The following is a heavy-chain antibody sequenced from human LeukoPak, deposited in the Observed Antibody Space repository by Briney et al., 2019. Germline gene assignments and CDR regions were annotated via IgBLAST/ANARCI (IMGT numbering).Heavy chain of an antibody. Sequence: ASVKVSCKASGGTFSSYAISWVRQAPGQGLEWMGGIIPIFGTANYAQKFQGRVTITTDESTSTAYMELSSLGSEDTAVYYCARADQVVGATTPLDAFDIWGQGTMVTVSS. V-gene: IGHV1-69*05. J-gene: IGHJ3*02. CDR1: GGTFSSYA. D-gene: IGHD1-26*01. CDR2: IIPIFGTA. CDR3: ARADQVVGATTPLDAFDI.